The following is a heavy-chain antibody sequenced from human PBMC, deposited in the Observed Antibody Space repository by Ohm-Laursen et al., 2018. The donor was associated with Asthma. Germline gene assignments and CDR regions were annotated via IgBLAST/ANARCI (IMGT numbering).Heavy chain of an antibody. Sequence: SLRLSCSATGFTFSNAWMSWVRQAPGKGLEWVGRIKSKTDGGTTDYAAPVKGRFTISRDDSKNTLYLQMNSLKTEDTAVYYCTTDLDCSSTSCYDLLVDVWGQGTTVTVSS. J-gene: IGHJ6*02. CDR1: GFTFSNAW. CDR3: TTDLDCSSTSCYDLLVDV. D-gene: IGHD2-2*01. V-gene: IGHV3-15*01. CDR2: IKSKTDGGTT.